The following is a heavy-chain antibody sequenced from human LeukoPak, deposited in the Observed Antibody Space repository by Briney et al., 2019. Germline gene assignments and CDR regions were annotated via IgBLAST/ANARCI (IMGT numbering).Heavy chain of an antibody. CDR2: INPSGGST. D-gene: IGHD1-26*01. V-gene: IGHV1-46*01. J-gene: IGHJ4*02. CDR3: ARGGLAVEPPDY. Sequence: ASVEVSCKASGYTFTSYYMHWVRQAPGQGLEWMGIINPSGGSTSYAQKFQGRVTMTRDTSTSTVYMELGSLRSEDTAVYYCARGGLAVEPPDYWGQGTLVTVSS. CDR1: GYTFTSYY.